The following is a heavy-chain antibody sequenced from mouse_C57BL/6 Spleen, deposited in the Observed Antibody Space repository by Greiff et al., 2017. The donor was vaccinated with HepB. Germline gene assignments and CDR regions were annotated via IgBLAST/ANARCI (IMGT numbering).Heavy chain of an antibody. J-gene: IGHJ2*01. V-gene: IGHV7-3*01. Sequence: EVHLVGSGGGLVQPGGSLSLSCAASGFTFTDYYMSWVRQPPGKALEWLGFIRNKANGYTTEYSASVKGRFTISRDNSQSILYLQMNALRAEDSATYYCARYNYGNYVFDYWGQGTTLTVSS. D-gene: IGHD2-1*01. CDR2: IRNKANGYTT. CDR1: GFTFTDYY. CDR3: ARYNYGNYVFDY.